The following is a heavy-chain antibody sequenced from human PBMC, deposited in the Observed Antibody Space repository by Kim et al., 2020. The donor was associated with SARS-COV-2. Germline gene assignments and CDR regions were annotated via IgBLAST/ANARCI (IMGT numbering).Heavy chain of an antibody. Sequence: SVKGRFTSSRDNAKNSLYLQMNSLRAEDTAVYYCAGLGSMDGYSNYRATDYWGQGTLVTVSS. D-gene: IGHD4-4*01. V-gene: IGHV3-11*06. J-gene: IGHJ4*02. CDR3: AGLGSMDGYSNYRATDY.